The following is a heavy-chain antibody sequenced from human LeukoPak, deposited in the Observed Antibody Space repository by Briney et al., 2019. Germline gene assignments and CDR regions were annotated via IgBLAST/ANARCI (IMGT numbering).Heavy chain of an antibody. D-gene: IGHD2-15*01. CDR3: ARVAEVAAYFDY. J-gene: IGHJ4*02. CDR2: ISSSGSTI. V-gene: IGHV3-48*03. Sequence: GGSLRLSCAASGFTFSSYEMNWVRQAPGKGLEWVSYISSSGSTIYYADSVKGRFTISRDNAKNSLYLQMNGLRAEDTAVYYCARVAEVAAYFDYWGQGTLVTVSS. CDR1: GFTFSSYE.